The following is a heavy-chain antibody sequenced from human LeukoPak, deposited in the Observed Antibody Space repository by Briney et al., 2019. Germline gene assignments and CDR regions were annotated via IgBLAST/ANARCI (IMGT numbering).Heavy chain of an antibody. Sequence: ASVKVSCKASGGTFSSYAISWVRQAPGQGLEWMGWMNPNSGNTGYAQKFQGRVTMTRNTSISTAYMELSSLRSEDTAVYYCARGTRGGQTPWGQGTLVTVSS. V-gene: IGHV1-8*02. CDR1: GGTFSSYA. J-gene: IGHJ5*01. CDR3: ARGTRGGQTP. D-gene: IGHD2-15*01. CDR2: MNPNSGNT.